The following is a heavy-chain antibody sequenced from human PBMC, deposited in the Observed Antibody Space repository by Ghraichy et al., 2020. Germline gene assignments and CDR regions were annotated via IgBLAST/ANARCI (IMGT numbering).Heavy chain of an antibody. J-gene: IGHJ5*02. CDR1: GFTVSSNY. D-gene: IGHD3-10*01. Sequence: GGSLRLSCAASGFTVSSNYMSWVRQAPGKGLEWVSVIYSGGSTYYADSVKGRFTISRDNSKNTLYLQMNSLRAEDTAVYYCAREVGAAPHNWFDPWGQGTLVTVSS. CDR2: IYSGGST. CDR3: AREVGAAPHNWFDP. V-gene: IGHV3-53*01.